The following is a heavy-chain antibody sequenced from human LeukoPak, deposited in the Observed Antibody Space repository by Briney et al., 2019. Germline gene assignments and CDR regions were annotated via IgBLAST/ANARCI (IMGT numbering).Heavy chain of an antibody. CDR1: GFSFTSYS. V-gene: IGHV4-34*01. Sequence: GSLRLSCAASGFSFTSYSINWVRQAPGKGLEWIGEINHSGSTNYNPSLKNRVTISVDTSKNQFSLKLSSVTAADTAVYYCARDHSYGYYFDYWGQGNLVTVSS. J-gene: IGHJ4*02. D-gene: IGHD5-18*01. CDR3: ARDHSYGYYFDY. CDR2: INHSGST.